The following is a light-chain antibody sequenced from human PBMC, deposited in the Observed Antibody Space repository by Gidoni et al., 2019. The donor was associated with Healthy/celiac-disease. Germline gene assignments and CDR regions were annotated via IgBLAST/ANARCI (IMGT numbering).Light chain of an antibody. Sequence: DIQMTQSPSTLSASVGDRVTITCRASQSISSWLVWYQQKPGKAPKLLIYKASSLESGVPSRFSGSGSGTEFTLTISSLQPDDFAPYSCQQYNSYSQTFGQGTKVEIK. CDR3: QQYNSYSQT. J-gene: IGKJ1*01. CDR2: KAS. V-gene: IGKV1-5*03. CDR1: QSISSW.